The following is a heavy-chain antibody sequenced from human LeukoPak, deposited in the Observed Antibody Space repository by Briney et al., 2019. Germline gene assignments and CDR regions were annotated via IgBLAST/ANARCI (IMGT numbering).Heavy chain of an antibody. V-gene: IGHV1-46*01. Sequence: ASVKVSCKASGYTXARYYIHWVRQAPGQGLEWMGIINPSGGSTRYAQKFQGRVTMTRDTSTSTVYMELSSLRSDDTAVYYCARGGYYDSSGSFDPWGQGTLVTVSS. D-gene: IGHD3-22*01. CDR2: INPSGGST. CDR3: ARGGYYDSSGSFDP. CDR1: GYTXARYY. J-gene: IGHJ5*02.